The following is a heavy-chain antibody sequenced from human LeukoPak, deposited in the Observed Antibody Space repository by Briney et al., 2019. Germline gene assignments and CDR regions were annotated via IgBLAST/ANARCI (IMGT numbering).Heavy chain of an antibody. CDR2: INAGNGNT. CDR3: ARDGGSLLWFGELSPYYFDY. Sequence: GASVKVSCKASGYTFTSYAMHWVRQAPGQRLEWMGWINAGNGNTKYSQEFQGRVTITRDTSASTAYMELSRLRSDDTAVYYCARDGGSLLWFGELSPYYFDYWGQGTLVTVSS. D-gene: IGHD3-10*01. J-gene: IGHJ4*02. V-gene: IGHV1-3*01. CDR1: GYTFTSYA.